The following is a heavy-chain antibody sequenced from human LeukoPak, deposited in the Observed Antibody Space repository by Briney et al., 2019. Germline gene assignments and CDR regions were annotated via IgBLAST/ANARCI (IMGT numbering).Heavy chain of an antibody. CDR1: GGSFSGYY. D-gene: IGHD6-6*01. CDR2: INHSGST. CDR3: AGSSSDY. J-gene: IGHJ4*02. V-gene: IGHV4-34*01. Sequence: SETLSLTCAVYGGSFSGYYWSWIRQPPGKGLEWIGEINHSGSTNYNPSLKSRVTISVDTSKNQFSLKLSSVTAADTAVYYCAGSSSDYWGQGTLVTVSS.